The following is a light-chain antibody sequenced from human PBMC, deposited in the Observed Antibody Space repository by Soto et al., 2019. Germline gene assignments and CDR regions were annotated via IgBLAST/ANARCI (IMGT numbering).Light chain of an antibody. J-gene: IGLJ1*01. CDR2: DVN. V-gene: IGLV2-11*01. Sequence: QSALTQPRSVSGSPGQSVTISCTGTNRDVGGYNYVSWYQQHPGKAPKLMIYDVNKRPSWVPDRFSASKSGNTASLTISGLQAEDEADYYCCSYAGAYFYVFGTGTKLTVL. CDR1: NRDVGGYNY. CDR3: CSYAGAYFYV.